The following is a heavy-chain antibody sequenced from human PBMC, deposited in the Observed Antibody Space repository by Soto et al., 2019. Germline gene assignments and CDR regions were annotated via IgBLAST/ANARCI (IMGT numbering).Heavy chain of an antibody. CDR3: ARWQTVLMVYAIPRGDWFDP. Sequence: SQTLSLTCAISGDSVSSNSAAWNWIRQSPSRGLEWLGRTYYRSKWYNDYAVSVKSRITINPDTSKNQFSLQLNSVTPEDTAVYYCARWQTVLMVYAIPRGDWFDPWGQGTLVTVAS. CDR1: GDSVSSNSAA. V-gene: IGHV6-1*01. D-gene: IGHD2-8*01. J-gene: IGHJ5*02. CDR2: TYYRSKWYN.